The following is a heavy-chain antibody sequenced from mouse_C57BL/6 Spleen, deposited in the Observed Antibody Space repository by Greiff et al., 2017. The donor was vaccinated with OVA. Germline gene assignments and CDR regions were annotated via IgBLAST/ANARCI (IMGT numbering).Heavy chain of an antibody. D-gene: IGHD2-2*01. V-gene: IGHV1-69*01. Sequence: QVQLQQPGAELVMPGASVKLSCKASGYTFTSYWMHWVKQRPGQGLEWIGEIDPSDSYTNYNQKFKGKSTLTVDKSSCTAYMQLSSLTSEDSAVYSRARREGGYGYGAYWGQGTMVTVSA. CDR1: GYTFTSYW. CDR2: IDPSDSYT. J-gene: IGHJ3*01. CDR3: ARREGGYGYGAY.